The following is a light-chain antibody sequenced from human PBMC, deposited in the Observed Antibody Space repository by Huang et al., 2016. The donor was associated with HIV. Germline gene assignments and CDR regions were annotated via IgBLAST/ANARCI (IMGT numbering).Light chain of an antibody. CDR1: QDISSY. V-gene: IGKV1-8*01. Sequence: AIRITQSPSSLSASTGDRVNITCRASQDISSYLAWYQQKSGEAPKFLIHAASTLQSGVPSRFRGSGSGTDFTLTISCLQSEDFATYYCQQYYDYPPTFGQGTRLEI. CDR3: QQYYDYPPT. J-gene: IGKJ5*01. CDR2: AAS.